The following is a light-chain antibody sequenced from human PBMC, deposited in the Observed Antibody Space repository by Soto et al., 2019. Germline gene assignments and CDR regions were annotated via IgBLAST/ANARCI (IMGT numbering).Light chain of an antibody. CDR3: MQALQTPRT. J-gene: IGKJ1*01. V-gene: IGKV2-28*01. Sequence: DIVMTQSPLSLPVTPGEPASISCRSSQSLLDSNGYNYLEWYLQKPGQSPQLLIYMGFTRASGVPDRFRASGSGTHFTLKISRVEADDVGVYYCMQALQTPRTFGQGTKVEI. CDR2: MGF. CDR1: QSLLDSNGYNY.